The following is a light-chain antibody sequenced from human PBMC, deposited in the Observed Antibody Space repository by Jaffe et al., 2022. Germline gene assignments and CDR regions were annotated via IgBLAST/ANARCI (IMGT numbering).Light chain of an antibody. CDR2: KAS. J-gene: IGKJ1*01. V-gene: IGKV1-5*03. CDR1: QSIRSW. CDR3: QQYSAYPWT. Sequence: DIQMTQSPSTLSASVGDRVTITCRASQSIRSWLAWYQQRPGKAPNLLIYKASSLESGVPSRFSGSGSGTEFTLTLSSLQPDDFATYYCQQYSAYPWTFGQGTKVEIK.